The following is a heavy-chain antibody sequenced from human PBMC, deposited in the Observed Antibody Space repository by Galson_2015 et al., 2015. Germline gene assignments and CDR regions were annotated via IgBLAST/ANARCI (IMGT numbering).Heavy chain of an antibody. J-gene: IGHJ4*02. V-gene: IGHV3-66*02. CDR3: ASTNYDYVWGSYTFFDY. CDR2: IYSGGST. D-gene: IGHD3-16*01. Sequence: SLRLSCAASGFTVSSNYMSWVRQAPGKGLEWVSVIYSGGSTYYADSVKGRFTISRDNPKNTLYLQMNSLRAEDTAVYYCASTNYDYVWGSYTFFDYWGQGTLVTVSS. CDR1: GFTVSSNY.